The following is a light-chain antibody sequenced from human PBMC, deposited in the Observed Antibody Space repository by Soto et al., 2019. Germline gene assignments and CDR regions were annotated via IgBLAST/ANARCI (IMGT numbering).Light chain of an antibody. V-gene: IGKV1-5*03. CDR2: KAS. Sequence: DIQITQSPSTLCASIGDRVTITCRASQSIGSELAWYQQKPGKAPKLLIYKASSLESGVPSTFSGSGSGTEFSLTVSSLQPDDFATYYCLQYDNYPLTFGGGTKVDIK. J-gene: IGKJ4*01. CDR1: QSIGSE. CDR3: LQYDNYPLT.